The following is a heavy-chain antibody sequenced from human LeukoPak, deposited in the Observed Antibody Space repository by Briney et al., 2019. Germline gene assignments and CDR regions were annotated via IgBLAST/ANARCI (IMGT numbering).Heavy chain of an antibody. CDR2: IYTSGST. V-gene: IGHV4-61*02. Sequence: SETLSLTCTVSGGSISGGSYYWSWIRQPAGKGLEWIGRIYTSGSTNYNPSLKSRVTISVDTSKNQFSLKLSSVTAADTAVYYCARLIWFGSASDIWGQGTMVTVSS. CDR1: GGSISGGSYY. CDR3: ARLIWFGSASDI. J-gene: IGHJ3*02. D-gene: IGHD3-10*01.